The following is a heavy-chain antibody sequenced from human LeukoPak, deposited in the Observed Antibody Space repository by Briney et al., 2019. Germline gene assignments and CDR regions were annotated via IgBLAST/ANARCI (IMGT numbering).Heavy chain of an antibody. V-gene: IGHV3-74*01. D-gene: IGHD1-20*01. CDR2: INSDGSTI. Sequence: PGGSLRLSCAASGFTFSSYWMHWVRQAPGKGLVWVSRINSDGSTITYADSVKGRFTISRDNAKSTLYLQMNSLRAEDTAVYYCARVTVSSSEVIFDYWGQGSLVTVSS. CDR3: ARVTVSSSEVIFDY. CDR1: GFTFSSYW. J-gene: IGHJ4*02.